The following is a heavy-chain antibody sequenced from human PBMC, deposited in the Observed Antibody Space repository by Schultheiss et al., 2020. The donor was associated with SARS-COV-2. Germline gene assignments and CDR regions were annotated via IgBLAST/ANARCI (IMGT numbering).Heavy chain of an antibody. Sequence: ASVKVSCKASGYTFTSYDINWVRQATGQGLEWMGWMNPNSGNTGYAQKFQGRVTMTRNTSISTAYMELSSLRSEDTAVYYCAKDTIDYYYDSSGYLDYWGQGTLVTVSS. CDR3: AKDTIDYYYDSSGYLDY. CDR2: MNPNSGNT. D-gene: IGHD3-22*01. J-gene: IGHJ4*02. CDR1: GYTFTSYD. V-gene: IGHV1-8*01.